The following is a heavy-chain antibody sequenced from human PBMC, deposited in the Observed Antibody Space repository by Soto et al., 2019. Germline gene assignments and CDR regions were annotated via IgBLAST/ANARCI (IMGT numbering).Heavy chain of an antibody. CDR2: IYHSGST. CDR3: AREVVAATGGMDV. D-gene: IGHD2-15*01. Sequence: QLQLQESGSGLVKPSQTLSLTCAVSGGSISSGGYSWSWIRQPPGQGLEWIGYIYHSGSTYYNPSLKSRVTISVDRSKNQFSLKLSSVTAADTAVYYCAREVVAATGGMDVWGQGTTVTVSS. V-gene: IGHV4-30-2*01. J-gene: IGHJ6*02. CDR1: GGSISSGGYS.